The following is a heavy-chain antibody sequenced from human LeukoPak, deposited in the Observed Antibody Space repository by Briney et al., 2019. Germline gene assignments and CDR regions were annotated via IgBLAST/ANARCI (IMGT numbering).Heavy chain of an antibody. Sequence: SETLSLTCAVYGGSFSGYYWSWIRQPPGKGLEWIGEINHSGSTNYNPSLKSRVTISVDTSKNQFSLKLSSVIAADTAVYYCARADYSSSWYISGAFDYWGQGTLVTVSS. CDR1: GGSFSGYY. CDR2: INHSGST. CDR3: ARADYSSSWYISGAFDY. J-gene: IGHJ4*02. D-gene: IGHD6-13*01. V-gene: IGHV4-34*01.